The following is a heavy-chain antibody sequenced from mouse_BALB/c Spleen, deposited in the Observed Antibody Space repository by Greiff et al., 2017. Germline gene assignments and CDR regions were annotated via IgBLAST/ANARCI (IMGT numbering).Heavy chain of an antibody. D-gene: IGHD2-4*01. CDR1: GYTFTSYW. CDR2: IYPGDGDT. CDR3: ARGEDYDAWFAY. J-gene: IGHJ3*01. Sequence: QVQLQQSGAELARPGASVKLSCKASGYTFTSYWMQWVKQRPGQGLEWIGAIYPGDGDTRYTQKFKGKATLTADKSSSTAYMQLSSLASEDSAVYYCARGEDYDAWFAYWGQGTLVTVSA. V-gene: IGHV1-87*01.